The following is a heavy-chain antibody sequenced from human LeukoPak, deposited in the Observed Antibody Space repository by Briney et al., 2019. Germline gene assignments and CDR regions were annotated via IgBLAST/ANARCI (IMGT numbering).Heavy chain of an antibody. CDR3: ARLYDSSGFPMMDV. CDR2: ISAYNGNT. Sequence: EASVMVLWKAYGYTFTSYGISWVRQAPGQGLEWMGWISAYNGNTNYAQKLQGRVTMTTDTSTSTAYMELRSLRSDDTAVYYCARLYDSSGFPMMDVWGKGTTVTISS. V-gene: IGHV1-18*01. CDR1: GYTFTSYG. D-gene: IGHD3-22*01. J-gene: IGHJ6*04.